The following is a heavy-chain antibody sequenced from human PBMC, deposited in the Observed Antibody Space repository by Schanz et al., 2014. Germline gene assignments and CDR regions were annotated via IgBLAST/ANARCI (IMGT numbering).Heavy chain of an antibody. D-gene: IGHD3-3*02. CDR3: ARENKDYDSILNKFFHYGLDL. J-gene: IGHJ3*01. CDR2: IHPNTGGT. V-gene: IGHV1-2*06. CDR1: GDTLSSYG. Sequence: QVQLVQSGAEVKKPGSSVTVSCTASGDTLSSYGISWVRQAPGQGLEWMGRIHPNTGGTIYAQKFQGRVTMTRDTSITTAYMELSRLRSDDTAVYYCARENKDYDSILNKFFHYGLDLWGQGTMVTVSS.